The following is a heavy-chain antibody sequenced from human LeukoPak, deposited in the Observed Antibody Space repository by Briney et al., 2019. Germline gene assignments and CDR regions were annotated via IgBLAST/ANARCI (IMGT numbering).Heavy chain of an antibody. J-gene: IGHJ4*02. V-gene: IGHV3-30*02. D-gene: IGHD3-3*01. CDR2: IRYDGSNK. Sequence: PGGSLRLSCAASGFTFSSYGMHWVRQAPGKGLEWVAFIRYDGSNKYYADSVKGRFTISRDNSKNTLYLQMNSLRAEDTAVYYCEKDTAYYDFWSGYFHWGQGTLVTVSS. CDR1: GFTFSSYG. CDR3: EKDTAYYDFWSGYFH.